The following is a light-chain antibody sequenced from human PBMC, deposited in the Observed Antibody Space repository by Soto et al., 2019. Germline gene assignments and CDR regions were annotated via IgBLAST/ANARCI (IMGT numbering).Light chain of an antibody. CDR1: SSDVGGYNY. Sequence: QSVLTQPASVSGSPGQSITISCTGTSSDVGGYNYVSWYQQHTGKAPKLMIYDVSNRPSGVSNRFSGSKSGNTASLTISGLQAEDEADYYCSSYTSISTQVFGTGTKLTVL. V-gene: IGLV2-14*03. CDR2: DVS. CDR3: SSYTSISTQV. J-gene: IGLJ1*01.